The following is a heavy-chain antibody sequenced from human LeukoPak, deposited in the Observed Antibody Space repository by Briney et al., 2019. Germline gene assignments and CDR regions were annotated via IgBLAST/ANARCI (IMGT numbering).Heavy chain of an antibody. D-gene: IGHD3-16*02. J-gene: IGHJ5*02. CDR2: INPNSGVT. Sequence: ASVKVSCKASGYTFTGYYVHWVRQAPGQGLEWMGWINPNSGVTNYAQNFQGRVTLTRDTSINTAYMELSSLTSDDTAVYYCARDIWSGHVGESYRVNWFDPLGQGTLVTVSS. V-gene: IGHV1-2*02. CDR1: GYTFTGYY. CDR3: ARDIWSGHVGESYRVNWFDP.